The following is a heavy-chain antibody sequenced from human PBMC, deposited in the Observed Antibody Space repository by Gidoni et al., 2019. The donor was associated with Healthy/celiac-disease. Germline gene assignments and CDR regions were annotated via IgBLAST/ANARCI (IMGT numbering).Heavy chain of an antibody. V-gene: IGHV3-73*02. J-gene: IGHJ6*02. CDR3: TAYVDTNGMDV. CDR2: IRSKANSYAT. D-gene: IGHD5-18*01. Sequence: EVQLVESGGGLVQPGGSLKLSCAASGFPFSGSAMHWVRQASGKGREWVGRIRSKANSYATAYAASVKGRFTISRDDSKNTAYLQMNSLKTEDTAVYYCTAYVDTNGMDVWGQGTTVTVSS. CDR1: GFPFSGSA.